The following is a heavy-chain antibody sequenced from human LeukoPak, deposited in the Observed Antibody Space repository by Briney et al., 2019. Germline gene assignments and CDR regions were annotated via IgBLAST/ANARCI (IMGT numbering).Heavy chain of an antibody. D-gene: IGHD6-13*01. CDR3: ARLGEDVIAAAGTSLEYGMDV. CDR2: IYPGDSDT. Sequence: ASVKVSCKASGYTFTSYWIGWVRQMPGKGLEWMGIIYPGDSDTRYSPSFQGQVTISADKSISTAYLQWSSLKASDTAMYYCARLGEDVIAAAGTSLEYGMDVWGQGTTVTVSS. V-gene: IGHV5-51*01. CDR1: GYTFTSYW. J-gene: IGHJ6*02.